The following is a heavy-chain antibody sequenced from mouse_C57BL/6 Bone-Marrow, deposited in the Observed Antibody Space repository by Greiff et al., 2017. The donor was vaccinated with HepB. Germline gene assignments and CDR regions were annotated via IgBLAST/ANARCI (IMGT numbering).Heavy chain of an antibody. CDR2: ISYDGSN. D-gene: IGHD3-2*02. J-gene: IGHJ3*01. CDR3: AREQLRSLAY. V-gene: IGHV3-6*01. CDR1: GYSITSGYY. Sequence: EVQVVESGPGLVKPSQSLSLTCSVTGYSITSGYYWNWIRQFPGNKLEWMGYISYDGSNNYNPSLKNRISITRDTSKNQFVLKLNSVTTEDTATYYCAREQLRSLAYWGQGTLVTVSA.